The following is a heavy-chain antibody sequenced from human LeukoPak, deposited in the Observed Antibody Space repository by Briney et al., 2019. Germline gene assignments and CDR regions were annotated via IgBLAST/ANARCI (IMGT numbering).Heavy chain of an antibody. CDR1: GFTFSNYA. V-gene: IGHV3-23*01. CDR3: ARVYYGSGSLHYYYYYMDV. D-gene: IGHD3-10*01. CDR2: VSGSGGST. Sequence: GGSLRLSCAASGFTFSNYAMSWVRQAPGKGLEWVSAVSGSGGSTYYADSVKGRFTISRDNSKNTLYLQMNSLRAEDTAVYYCARVYYGSGSLHYYYYYMDVWGKGTTVTISS. J-gene: IGHJ6*03.